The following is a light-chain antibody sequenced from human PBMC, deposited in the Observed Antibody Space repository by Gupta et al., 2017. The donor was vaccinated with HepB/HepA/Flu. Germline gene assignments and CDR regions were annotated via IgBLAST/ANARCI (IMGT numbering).Light chain of an antibody. V-gene: IGLV2-14*03. J-gene: IGLJ2*01. CDR1: ISDVGGYSY. CDR3: RSYTGFSTVV. CDR2: AVT. Sequence: QSALTQPASVSGSPGQPITISCTGTISDVGGYSYVFWDQQYPGKGPNLLIYAVTDRPSGVSPRFSVSKSGNTASLTISGLQAEDEADYYCRSYTGFSTVVFGGGTKLTVL.